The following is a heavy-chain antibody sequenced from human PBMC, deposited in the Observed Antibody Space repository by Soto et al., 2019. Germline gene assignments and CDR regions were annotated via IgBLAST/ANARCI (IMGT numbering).Heavy chain of an antibody. CDR3: AGDSPPVDY. Sequence: QVQLVQSGAEVKKPGASVKVSCKASGYTFTNYAISWVRQAPGQGLEWMGWLSAYNGNTNYAQELRCRVTMTTDTSTSTAYMELRSLRSDDTAGYYCAGDSPPVDYWGQGTLVTVSS. J-gene: IGHJ4*02. V-gene: IGHV1-18*01. CDR2: LSAYNGNT. CDR1: GYTFTNYA.